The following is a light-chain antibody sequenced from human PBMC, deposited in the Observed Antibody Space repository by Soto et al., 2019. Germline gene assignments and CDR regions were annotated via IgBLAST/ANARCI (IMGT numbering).Light chain of an antibody. CDR2: GTS. CDR3: QQYNNWLSIT. CDR1: QSVRSN. V-gene: IGKV3D-15*01. Sequence: EIVMTQSPATLSVSPGERATLSCRASQSVRSNLAWYQQRPGQTPRLLIYGTSTRATGIPARFSGSGSGTEFTLTISSLQSEDFAVYYCQQYNNWLSITFGQGTR. J-gene: IGKJ5*01.